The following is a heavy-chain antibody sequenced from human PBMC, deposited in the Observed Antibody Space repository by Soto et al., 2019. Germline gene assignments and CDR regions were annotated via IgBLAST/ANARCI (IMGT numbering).Heavy chain of an antibody. J-gene: IGHJ4*02. CDR2: ISANNGNT. D-gene: IGHD1-1*01. Sequence: QVHLVQSGAEVKKPGASVKVSCKGSGYAFTTYGITWVRQAPGQGLEWMGWISANNGNTNYAQKLQGRVTVTRDTSTSTADMELRSLGSDDTAVYYCARGRYGDYWGQGALVTVSS. CDR1: GYAFTTYG. V-gene: IGHV1-18*01. CDR3: ARGRYGDY.